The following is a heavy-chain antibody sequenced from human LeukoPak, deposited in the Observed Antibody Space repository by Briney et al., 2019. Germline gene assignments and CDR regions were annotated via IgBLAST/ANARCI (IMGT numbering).Heavy chain of an antibody. J-gene: IGHJ4*02. CDR3: ARAMEGGGYYTRYFDY. Sequence: SETPSLTCTVSAGSTNTYYWSWVRQPPGGGMEWIGYIFYSGTTKYDPSHNSRVTISVDTSKHQYSLKLSFVTAADTAVYYCARAMEGGGYYTRYFDYWRQGTLVTVSS. CDR1: AGSTNTYY. D-gene: IGHD3-3*01. V-gene: IGHV4-59*12. CDR2: IFYSGTT.